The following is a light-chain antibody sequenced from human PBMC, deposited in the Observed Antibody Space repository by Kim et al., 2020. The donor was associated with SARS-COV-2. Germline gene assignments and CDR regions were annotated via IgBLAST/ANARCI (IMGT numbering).Light chain of an antibody. CDR3: NSRDSNDNVV. J-gene: IGLJ2*01. Sequence: VDLGQTVRITCQGDSLRSYYATWYQQKPGQAPIVVIYGKNNRPSGIPDRFSGSSSGNTASLTITGTQAGDEADYYCNSRDSNDNVVFGGGTKVTVL. V-gene: IGLV3-19*01. CDR2: GKN. CDR1: SLRSYY.